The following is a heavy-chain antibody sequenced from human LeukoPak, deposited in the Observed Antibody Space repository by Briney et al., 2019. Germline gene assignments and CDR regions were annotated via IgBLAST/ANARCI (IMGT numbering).Heavy chain of an antibody. D-gene: IGHD6-19*01. V-gene: IGHV3-21*01. J-gene: IGHJ5*02. Sequence: GGSLRLSCAASGFTFSSYSMTWLRHAPGKGLDWVSSISTSSSYIYYADSLKVRFTISRDNAKNSLYLQMNSLRAEDAAVYYCVRDRAHIALVAGWFDPWGQGALVTVSS. CDR3: VRDRAHIALVAGWFDP. CDR1: GFTFSSYS. CDR2: ISTSSSYI.